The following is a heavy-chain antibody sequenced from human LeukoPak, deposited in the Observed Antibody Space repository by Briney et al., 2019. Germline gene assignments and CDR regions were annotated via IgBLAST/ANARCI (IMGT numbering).Heavy chain of an antibody. CDR1: GGSFSGYY. CDR3: ARDPDTLGIRSYWYFDL. Sequence: SETLSLTCAVYGGSFSGYYWSWIRQPPGKGLEWIGEINHSGSTNYNPSLKSRVTISVGTSKNHFSLKLSSVTAADTAVYYCARDPDTLGIRSYWYFDLWGRGTLVTVSS. D-gene: IGHD7-27*01. CDR2: INHSGST. J-gene: IGHJ2*01. V-gene: IGHV4-34*01.